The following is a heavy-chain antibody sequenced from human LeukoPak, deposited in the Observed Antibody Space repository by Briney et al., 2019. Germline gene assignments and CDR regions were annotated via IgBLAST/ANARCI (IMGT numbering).Heavy chain of an antibody. J-gene: IGHJ4*02. CDR1: GGSFSGYY. CDR2: INHSGST. Sequence: SETLSLTCAVYGGSFSGYYWSWIRQPPGKGREWIGEINHSGSTNYNPSLKSRVTISVDTSKNQFSLKLSSVTAADTAVYYCARSGMQLWLPENWGQGTLVTVSS. V-gene: IGHV4-34*01. CDR3: ARSGMQLWLPEN. D-gene: IGHD5-18*01.